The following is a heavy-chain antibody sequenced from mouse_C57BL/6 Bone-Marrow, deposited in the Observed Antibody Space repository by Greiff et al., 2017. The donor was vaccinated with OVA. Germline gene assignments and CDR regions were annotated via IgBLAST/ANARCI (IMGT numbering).Heavy chain of an antibody. CDR2: IYPGGGYT. D-gene: IGHD4-1*01. Sequence: QVQLQQSGAELVRPGTSVKMSCKASGYTFTNYWIGWAKQRPGHGLEWIGDIYPGGGYTKYNEKFKGKATLTADKSSSTAYMQFSSLTSEDSAIYYCARKDWSYYYAMDYWGQGTSVTVSS. CDR3: ARKDWSYYYAMDY. V-gene: IGHV1-63*01. J-gene: IGHJ4*01. CDR1: GYTFTNYW.